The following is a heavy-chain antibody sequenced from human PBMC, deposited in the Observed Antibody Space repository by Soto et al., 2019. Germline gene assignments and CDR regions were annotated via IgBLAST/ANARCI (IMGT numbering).Heavy chain of an antibody. CDR1: GYTFVKYG. CDR3: ARGGAAPDK. Sequence: VQLVQSGAEVKKPGASVKISCESSGYTFVKYGISWIRQRPGQRLEWMGWINPYNGNTNYTERLQGRVTMTTDTSTNTAYMELRSLRSDDSAIYYCARGGAAPDKWGQGTLVTVSS. CDR2: INPYNGNT. V-gene: IGHV1-18*01. J-gene: IGHJ4*02. D-gene: IGHD6-6*01.